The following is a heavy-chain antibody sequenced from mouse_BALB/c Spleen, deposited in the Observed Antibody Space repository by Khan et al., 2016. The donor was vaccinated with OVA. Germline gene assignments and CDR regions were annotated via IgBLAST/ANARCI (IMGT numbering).Heavy chain of an antibody. Sequence: EVQLVESGAELVKPGASVKLSCTASGFNMKDTYMHWVKQRPEQGLEWIGRIDPANGNTKYDPKFQDKATITADTSSNTAYLQLSSLTSEDTAVYYCVRDYWDVFAYWGQGTLVTVSA. CDR3: VRDYWDVFAY. V-gene: IGHV14-3*02. CDR2: IDPANGNT. CDR1: GFNMKDTY. D-gene: IGHD4-1*01. J-gene: IGHJ3*01.